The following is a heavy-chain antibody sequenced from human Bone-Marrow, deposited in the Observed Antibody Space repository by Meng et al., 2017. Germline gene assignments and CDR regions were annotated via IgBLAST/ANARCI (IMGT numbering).Heavy chain of an antibody. CDR1: GYTLTELS. CDR3: ATDLQWELRPRIDY. V-gene: IGHV1-24*01. D-gene: IGHD1-26*01. CDR2: FDPEDGET. Sequence: GQLVQSGAEVKNPGASVKVSCKVSGYTLTELSMHWVRQAPGKGLEWMGGFDPEDGETIYAQKSQGRVTMTEDTSTDTAYMELSSLRSEDTAVYYCATDLQWELRPRIDYWGQGTLVTVSS. J-gene: IGHJ4*02.